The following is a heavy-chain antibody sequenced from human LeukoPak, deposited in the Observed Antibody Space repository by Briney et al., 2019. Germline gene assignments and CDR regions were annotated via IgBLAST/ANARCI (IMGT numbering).Heavy chain of an antibody. CDR3: ARDVVAPGDDY. J-gene: IGHJ4*02. D-gene: IGHD3-16*01. CDR1: GFTFNAYF. Sequence: AGGSLRLSCAASGFTFNAYFMHWVRQAPGKGLEWVANIRQDGSEKYYVDSVKGRFTISRDNAKNSVYLQMNSLRAEDTAVYYCARDVVAPGDDYWGQGTLVTVSS. V-gene: IGHV3-7*01. CDR2: IRQDGSEK.